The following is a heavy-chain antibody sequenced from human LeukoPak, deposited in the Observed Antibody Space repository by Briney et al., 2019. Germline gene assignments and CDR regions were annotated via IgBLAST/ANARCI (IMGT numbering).Heavy chain of an antibody. D-gene: IGHD3-22*01. V-gene: IGHV4-31*03. J-gene: IGHJ4*02. CDR1: GGSISSGGYY. CDR3: ARHAQKWLSPFDY. CDR2: IYYSRST. Sequence: SETLSLTCTVSGGSISSGGYYWSWIRQHPGKGLEWIGYIYYSRSTYYNPSLKSRVTISVDTSKNQFSLKLSSVTAADTAVYYCARHAQKWLSPFDYWGQGTLVTVSS.